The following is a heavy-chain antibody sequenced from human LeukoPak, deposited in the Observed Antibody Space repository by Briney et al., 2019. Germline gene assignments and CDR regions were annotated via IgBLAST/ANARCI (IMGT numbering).Heavy chain of an antibody. Sequence: GGSLRLSCAASGFTFSGYIMNWVRQAPGKGLEWDSFISTSGNTIYYADSVKGRFTVSRDNAKNSLYLQMNSLRAEDTAVYYCAGDQWLDYWGQGTLVTVSS. J-gene: IGHJ4*02. V-gene: IGHV3-48*01. CDR3: AGDQWLDY. CDR1: GFTFSGYI. D-gene: IGHD6-19*01. CDR2: ISTSGNTI.